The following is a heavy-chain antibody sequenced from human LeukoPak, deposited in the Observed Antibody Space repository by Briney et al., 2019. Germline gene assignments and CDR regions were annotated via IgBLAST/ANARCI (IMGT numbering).Heavy chain of an antibody. V-gene: IGHV3-21*01. J-gene: IGHJ3*02. CDR2: ISSSSSYI. CDR1: GFTFSSYS. Sequence: GGSLRLSCAASGFTFSSYSMNWVRQAPGKGLEWVSSISSSSSYIYYADSVKGRFTISRDNAKNSLYLQMNSLRAEDTAVYYCARDPELLWFGERAFDIWGQGTMVTVSS. D-gene: IGHD3-10*01. CDR3: ARDPELLWFGERAFDI.